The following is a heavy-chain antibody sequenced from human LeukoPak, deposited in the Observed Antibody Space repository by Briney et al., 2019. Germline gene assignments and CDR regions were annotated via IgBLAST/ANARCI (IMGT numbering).Heavy chain of an antibody. CDR3: ARDTYYDVLTDYWYDVFDI. Sequence: SETLSLTCSVSGGSISNHYWSWIRQPPGKGLEWVGYIHNTRSTNSSPLLKSRVTMSVDLSKNQVSLKLTSVTAAGTAIYYCARDTYYDVLTDYWYDVFDIWGPGTMITVSS. CDR1: GGSISNHY. V-gene: IGHV4-59*11. J-gene: IGHJ3*02. D-gene: IGHD3-9*01. CDR2: IHNTRST.